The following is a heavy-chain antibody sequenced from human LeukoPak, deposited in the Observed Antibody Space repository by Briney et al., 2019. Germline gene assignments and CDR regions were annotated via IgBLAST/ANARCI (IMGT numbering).Heavy chain of an antibody. D-gene: IGHD2-15*01. CDR3: ARGLIVAGGYYFDY. CDR1: GDSISGYF. J-gene: IGHJ4*02. CDR2: SYYKGST. V-gene: IGHV4-59*01. Sequence: PSETLSLTCTVSGDSISGYFWTWIRQPPGKGLQWIGHSYYKGSTNYSPSLKSRVAISVDSSKNQFSLKLSSVTAADTAVYHCARGLIVAGGYYFDYWGQGTLVTVSS.